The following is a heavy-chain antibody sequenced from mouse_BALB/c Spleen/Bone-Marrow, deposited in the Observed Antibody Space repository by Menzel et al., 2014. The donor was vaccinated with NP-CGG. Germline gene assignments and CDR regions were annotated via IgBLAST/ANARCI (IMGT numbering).Heavy chain of an antibody. Sequence: EVQVVESGGGLVQPGGSRKLSCAASGFTFSSFGMHWVRQAPEKGLEWVAYVSSGSSTIXYADTVKGRFTISRDNPKNTLFLQMTSLRSEDTAMYYCARSGYYGSSPYYAMDYWGQGTSVTVSS. V-gene: IGHV5-17*02. J-gene: IGHJ4*01. CDR3: ARSGYYGSSPYYAMDY. CDR2: VSSGSSTI. CDR1: GFTFSSFG. D-gene: IGHD1-1*01.